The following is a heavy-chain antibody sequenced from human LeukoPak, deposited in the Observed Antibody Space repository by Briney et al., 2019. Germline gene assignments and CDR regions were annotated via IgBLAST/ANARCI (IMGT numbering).Heavy chain of an antibody. CDR3: ARGRTRYCSGGSCPGTYYFDY. CDR2: INHSGSI. Sequence: PSETLSLTCAVYGGSFSGYYWSWIRQPPGKGLEWIGEINHSGSINYNPSLKSRVTISVDTSKNQFPLKLSSVTAADTAVYYCARGRTRYCSGGSCPGTYYFDYWGQGTLVTVSS. CDR1: GGSFSGYY. D-gene: IGHD2-15*01. J-gene: IGHJ4*02. V-gene: IGHV4-34*01.